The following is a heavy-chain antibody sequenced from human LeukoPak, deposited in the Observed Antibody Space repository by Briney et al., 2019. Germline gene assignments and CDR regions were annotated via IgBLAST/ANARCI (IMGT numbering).Heavy chain of an antibody. Sequence: ASVKVSCKASGGTFNNYAINWVRQAPGQWLEWMGIINPSGGNTNYAQKFQGRVTMTRDTSTSTVYMELSSLKSEDTAVYYCARVRDGYNDAYDIWGQGTMVAVSS. CDR1: GGTFNNYA. V-gene: IGHV1-46*02. CDR3: ARVRDGYNDAYDI. CDR2: INPSGGNT. J-gene: IGHJ3*02. D-gene: IGHD5-24*01.